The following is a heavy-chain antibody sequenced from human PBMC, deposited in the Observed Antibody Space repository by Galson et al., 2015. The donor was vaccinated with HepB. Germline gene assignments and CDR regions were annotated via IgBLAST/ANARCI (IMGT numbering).Heavy chain of an antibody. CDR1: GFTFSSYA. J-gene: IGHJ6*02. Sequence: SLRLSCAASGFTFSSYAMSWVRQAPGKGLEWVSAISGSGGSTYYADSVKGRFTISRDNSKNTLYLQMNSLRAEDTAVYYCAKAHGDYPPYYYYGMDVWGQGTTVTVSS. V-gene: IGHV3-23*01. D-gene: IGHD4-17*01. CDR3: AKAHGDYPPYYYYGMDV. CDR2: ISGSGGST.